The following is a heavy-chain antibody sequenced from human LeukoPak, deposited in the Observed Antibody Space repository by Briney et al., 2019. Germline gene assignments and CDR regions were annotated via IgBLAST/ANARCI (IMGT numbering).Heavy chain of an antibody. D-gene: IGHD3-3*01. J-gene: IGHJ4*02. CDR1: GFTFSSYG. CDR2: ISYDGSNK. V-gene: IGHV3-30*18. CDR3: AKDQITIFGVVTIFPYYFDY. Sequence: PGGSLRLSCAASGFTFSSYGMHWVRQAPGKGLEWVAVISYDGSNKYYADSVKGRFTISRDNSKNTLYLQMNSLRAEDTAVYYCAKDQITIFGVVTIFPYYFDYWGQGTLVTVSS.